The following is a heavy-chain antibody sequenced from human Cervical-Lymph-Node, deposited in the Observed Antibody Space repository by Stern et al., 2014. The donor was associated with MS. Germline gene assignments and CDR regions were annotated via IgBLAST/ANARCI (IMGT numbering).Heavy chain of an antibody. Sequence: VQLVESGGGVVQPGRSLRLSCAASGFRFSAYGLHWVRQAPGKGLEWVAVIWYDGSHKYYAESVKGRFTLSRDNSKSTLYLQMNSLRVEDTAVYYCATSVDVAVAGNYFYYGMDVWGQGTTVTVSS. CDR2: IWYDGSHK. CDR3: ATSVDVAVAGNYFYYGMDV. J-gene: IGHJ6*02. D-gene: IGHD6-19*01. V-gene: IGHV3-33*01. CDR1: GFRFSAYG.